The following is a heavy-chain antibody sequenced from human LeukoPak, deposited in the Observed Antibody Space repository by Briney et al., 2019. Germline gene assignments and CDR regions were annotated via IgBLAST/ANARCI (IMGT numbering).Heavy chain of an antibody. Sequence: ASVTVSFKASGYTFTIYALIWVRQAPGQGLEWMGWINTNSGNPTYSQGFTGRFVFSLDTSVSTAYLQISSLKAEDTAVYYCARLPSSLGARVDYWGQGTLVTVSS. CDR1: GYTFTIYA. CDR3: ARLPSSLGARVDY. J-gene: IGHJ4*02. V-gene: IGHV7-4-1*02. D-gene: IGHD3-10*01. CDR2: INTNSGNP.